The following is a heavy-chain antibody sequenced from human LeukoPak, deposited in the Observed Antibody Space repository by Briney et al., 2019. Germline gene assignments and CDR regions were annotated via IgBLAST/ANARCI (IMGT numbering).Heavy chain of an antibody. J-gene: IGHJ6*02. V-gene: IGHV3-23*01. CDR2: ISGSGGST. CDR3: AKVDSSSYTAWSDYYYSGMDV. Sequence: PRGSLRLSCAASGFTFSRYAMSWVRHAPGRGLGWGSAISGSGGSTYYADSVKGRFTISRDNSNNTLYLQMNSLRAEDTAAYYCAKVDSSSYTAWSDYYYSGMDVWGQGTPVTVSS. D-gene: IGHD3-22*01. CDR1: GFTFSRYA.